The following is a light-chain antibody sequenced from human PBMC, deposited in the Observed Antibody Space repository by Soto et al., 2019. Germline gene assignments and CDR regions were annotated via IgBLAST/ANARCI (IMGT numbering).Light chain of an antibody. CDR1: QDIRID. CDR3: LQDYNYPRT. J-gene: IGKJ1*01. Sequence: AIQMTQSPSSLSASVGDRVTITCRASQDIRIDLSWFQQRPGKAPKLLVYAASSLQSGVPSRFSGSGSGTDFTLTISSLQPEDSATYYCLQDYNYPRTFSQGTKVDIK. V-gene: IGKV1-6*01. CDR2: AAS.